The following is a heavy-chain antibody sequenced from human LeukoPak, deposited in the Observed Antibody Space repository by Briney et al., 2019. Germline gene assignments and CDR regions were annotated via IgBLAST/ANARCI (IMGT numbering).Heavy chain of an antibody. D-gene: IGHD3-22*01. CDR3: AREIGGYYNSRGYIDY. Sequence: PGGSLRLSCAASGFTVSSNYMSWVRQAPGKGLEWVSVIYSGGSTYYADSVKRRFTISRDNSKNTLYLQMNSLRAEDTAVYYCAREIGGYYNSRGYIDYWGQGTLVTVSS. CDR1: GFTVSSNY. V-gene: IGHV3-53*01. J-gene: IGHJ4*02. CDR2: IYSGGST.